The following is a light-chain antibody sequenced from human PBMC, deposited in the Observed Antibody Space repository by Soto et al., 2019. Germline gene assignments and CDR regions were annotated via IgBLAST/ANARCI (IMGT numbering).Light chain of an antibody. CDR1: SSDVGGYNY. CDR2: DVS. J-gene: IGLJ2*01. V-gene: IGLV2-14*01. CDR3: SSYTSSSTL. Sequence: QSALTQPASVSGSPGQSITISCTGTSSDVGGYNYVSWYQQHPGKAPKLMIYDVSYRPSGVSNRFSGSKSGNTASLTISEVQAEDECDYYGSSYTSSSTLFGGGTKVTVL.